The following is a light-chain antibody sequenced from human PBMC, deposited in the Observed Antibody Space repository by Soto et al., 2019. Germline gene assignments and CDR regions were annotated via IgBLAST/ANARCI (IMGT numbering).Light chain of an antibody. Sequence: QSALTQPASMSGSPGQSITISCTGTSNDVGGYNYVSWYQQHPGKAPKLMIFEVSNLPSGVSNRFSGSKSGNTASLTISGLQAEDEAYYYCCSYTSTNSRVFGGGTKLTVL. J-gene: IGLJ3*02. CDR2: EVS. CDR3: CSYTSTNSRV. V-gene: IGLV2-14*01. CDR1: SNDVGGYNY.